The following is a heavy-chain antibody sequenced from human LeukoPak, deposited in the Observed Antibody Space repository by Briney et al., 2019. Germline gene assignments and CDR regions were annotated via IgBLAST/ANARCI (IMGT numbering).Heavy chain of an antibody. D-gene: IGHD3-9*01. V-gene: IGHV3-23*01. J-gene: IGHJ5*02. CDR1: GFTFSNYA. Sequence: GGSLRLSCAASGFTFSNYAMSWVRQAPGKGLEWVSAISASGGTTYYADSVKGRFTISRDNSKNTLYLQMNSLRAEDTAVYYCAKKGDYDILTGQKDWFDPWGQGTLVTVSS. CDR3: AKKGDYDILTGQKDWFDP. CDR2: ISASGGTT.